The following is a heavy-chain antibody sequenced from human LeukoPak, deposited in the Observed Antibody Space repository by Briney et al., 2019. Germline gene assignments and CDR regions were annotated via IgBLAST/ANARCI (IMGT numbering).Heavy chain of an antibody. CDR3: ARDKYYYDSSGGGYYFDY. J-gene: IGHJ4*02. D-gene: IGHD3-22*01. CDR1: GFTFSTYS. V-gene: IGHV3-21*01. Sequence: GGSLRLSCAASGFTFSTYSMTWVRQAPGKGLEWVSSITSSSSYIYYADSVKGRFTISRDNAKGSLYLQMNSLRAEDTAVYYCARDKYYYDSSGGGYYFDYWGQGTLVTVSS. CDR2: ITSSSSYI.